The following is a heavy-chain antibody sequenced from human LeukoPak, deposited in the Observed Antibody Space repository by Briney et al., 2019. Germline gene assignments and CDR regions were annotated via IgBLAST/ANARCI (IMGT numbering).Heavy chain of an antibody. J-gene: IGHJ4*02. CDR2: IIPIFGTA. CDR1: GGTFSSYA. D-gene: IGHD3-9*01. Sequence: GASVKVSCKASGGTFSSYAISWVRQAPGQGLEWMGGIIPIFGTANYAQKFQGRVTITADESTSTAYMELSSLRSEDTAVYNCARTRGYYDILTGYLDYWGQGTLVTVSS. CDR3: ARTRGYYDILTGYLDY. V-gene: IGHV1-69*13.